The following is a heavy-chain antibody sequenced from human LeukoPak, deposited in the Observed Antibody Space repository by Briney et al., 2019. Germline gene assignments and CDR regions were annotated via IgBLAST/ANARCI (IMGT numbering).Heavy chain of an antibody. J-gene: IGHJ4*02. CDR2: ISGSGGST. D-gene: IGHD6-19*01. Sequence: GGSLRLSCAASGFTFSSYAMSWVRQAPGKGREGVSAISGSGGSTYYADSVKGRFTIYRDNSKNTLYLQMNSLRAEDTAVYYCAKDWMAVADSSYFDFWGQGPLVTVSS. CDR1: GFTFSSYA. CDR3: AKDWMAVADSSYFDF. V-gene: IGHV3-23*01.